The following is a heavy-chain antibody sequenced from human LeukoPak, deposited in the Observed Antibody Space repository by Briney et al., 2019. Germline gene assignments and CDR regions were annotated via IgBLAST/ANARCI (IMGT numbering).Heavy chain of an antibody. Sequence: SETLSLTCTVSGGSISSYYWSWIRQPPGKGLEWIGYIYYSGSTNYNPSLKSRVTISVDTSKNQFSLKLSSVTAADTAVYYCARDLGSSWSGGWFDPWGQGTLVTVSS. J-gene: IGHJ5*02. CDR1: GGSISSYY. V-gene: IGHV4-59*01. D-gene: IGHD6-13*01. CDR2: IYYSGST. CDR3: ARDLGSSWSGGWFDP.